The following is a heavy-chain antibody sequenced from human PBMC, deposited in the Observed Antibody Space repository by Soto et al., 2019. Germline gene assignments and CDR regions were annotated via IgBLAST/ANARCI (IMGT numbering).Heavy chain of an antibody. CDR2: ISAYNGDT. V-gene: IGHV1-18*01. Sequence: QVQLVQSGAEVKKPGASVKVSCKASGYTFTSYGIGWVRQAPGQGLERMGWISAYNGDTNYAQKFQGRVTMTTDTSTPTAYMELRSMRSDDTAVYYCARVEQWLVDYWGQGTLVTVSS. CDR1: GYTFTSYG. J-gene: IGHJ4*02. CDR3: ARVEQWLVDY. D-gene: IGHD6-19*01.